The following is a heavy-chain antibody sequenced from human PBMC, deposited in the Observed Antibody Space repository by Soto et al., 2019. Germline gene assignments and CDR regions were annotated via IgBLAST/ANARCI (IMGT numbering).Heavy chain of an antibody. V-gene: IGHV3-15*01. J-gene: IGHJ4*02. CDR2: ITSKSAGATT. Sequence: GGSLRLSFVASGFTFSNAWMSWVRQFPGKGLEWIGRITSKSAGATTAYAAPVTGRFTVSRDDLKNTLYLQVNSLKTEDTGIYYCYTEHTLFMAHWGQGTLVTVSS. CDR3: YTEHTLFMAH. CDR1: GFTFSNAW.